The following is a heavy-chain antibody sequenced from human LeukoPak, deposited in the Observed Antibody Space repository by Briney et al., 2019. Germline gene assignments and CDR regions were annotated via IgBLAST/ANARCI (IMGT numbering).Heavy chain of an antibody. CDR1: GGSFSDYY. Sequence: SETLSLTCAVYGGSFSDYYWSWIRQPPGKGLEWIGEINHSGSTNYNPSLKSRVTISVDTSKNQFSLKLSSVTAADTAVYYCAGNCSSTSCYVRGFDPWGQRTLVTVSS. CDR2: INHSGST. D-gene: IGHD2-2*01. CDR3: AGNCSSTSCYVRGFDP. V-gene: IGHV4-34*01. J-gene: IGHJ5*02.